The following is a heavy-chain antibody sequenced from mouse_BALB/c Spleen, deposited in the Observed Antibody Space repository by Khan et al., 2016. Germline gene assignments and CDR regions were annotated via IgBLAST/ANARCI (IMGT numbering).Heavy chain of an antibody. Sequence: EVKLEESGGGLVQPGGSMKFSCEASGCTFSNYWMSWVRQSPQKGLEWVAEIRLRSDNYTTHYAESVKGSFTISRDDSKSRLFLQMNSLRAEATGFYYCTGGDPWSFDVWGTGTTVTVSS. CDR2: IRLRSDNYTT. CDR3: TGGDPWSFDV. D-gene: IGHD2-13*01. CDR1: GCTFSNYW. V-gene: IGHV6-6*02. J-gene: IGHJ1*03.